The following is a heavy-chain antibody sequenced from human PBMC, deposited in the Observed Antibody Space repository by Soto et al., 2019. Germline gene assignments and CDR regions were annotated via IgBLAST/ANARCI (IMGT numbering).Heavy chain of an antibody. Sequence: EVQLVESGGGVLRPGGSLRLSCAASGFTFDDYGMSWARQAPGKGLEWVSGVNGNGGSTGYADSVKGRFTISRDNAKNSLYLQMNRLRAEDTAFYYCVRGASLHFDYWGQGTLVTVSS. D-gene: IGHD1-26*01. CDR2: VNGNGGST. J-gene: IGHJ4*02. CDR1: GFTFDDYG. CDR3: VRGASLHFDY. V-gene: IGHV3-20*04.